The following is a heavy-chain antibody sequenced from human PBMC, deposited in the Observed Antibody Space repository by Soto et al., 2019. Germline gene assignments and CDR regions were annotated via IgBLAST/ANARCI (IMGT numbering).Heavy chain of an antibody. V-gene: IGHV1-69*01. CDR2: IIPMFGST. CDR3: ARGGRMGNWYFDL. CDR1: GGTFNNLA. D-gene: IGHD3-10*01. Sequence: QVQLVQSGAEVKKPGSSVKLSCNAAGGTFNNLAVSWVRQAPGQGLEWMGEIIPMFGSTNYAQRFRGRVTITADESRSIAYMYLSSLRSDDTAIYYCARGGRMGNWYFDLWGRGTLVTVSS. J-gene: IGHJ2*01.